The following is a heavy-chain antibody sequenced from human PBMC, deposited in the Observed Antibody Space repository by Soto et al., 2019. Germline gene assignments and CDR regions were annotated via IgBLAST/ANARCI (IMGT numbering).Heavy chain of an antibody. D-gene: IGHD1-26*01. Sequence: PSETLSLTCTVSGGSISSYYWSWIRQPPGKGLEWIGYIYYSGSTNYNPSLKSRVTISVDTSKNQFSLKLSSVTAADTAVYYCARWASYYYYGMDGWGQGTTVTVSS. CDR2: IYYSGST. CDR3: ARWASYYYYGMDG. J-gene: IGHJ6*02. CDR1: GGSISSYY. V-gene: IGHV4-59*01.